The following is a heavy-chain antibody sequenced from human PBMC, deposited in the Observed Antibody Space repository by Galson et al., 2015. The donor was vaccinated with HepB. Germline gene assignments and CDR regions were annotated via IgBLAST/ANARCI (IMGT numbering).Heavy chain of an antibody. CDR2: IRQDGGKR. J-gene: IGHJ4*02. CDR3: ARVYGKDEGMDS. CDR1: GFTFGVYR. V-gene: IGHV3-7*03. Sequence: SLRLSCATSGFTFGVYRMTWVRQAPGKGLEWVANIRQDGGKRSYADSVKGRFTISRDNAKNSLYLQMNGLRVEDTAIYYCARVYGKDEGMDSWGQGSLVTVSS. D-gene: IGHD2-8*01.